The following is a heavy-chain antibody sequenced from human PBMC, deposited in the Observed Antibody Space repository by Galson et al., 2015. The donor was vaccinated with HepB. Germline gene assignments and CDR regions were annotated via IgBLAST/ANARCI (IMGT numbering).Heavy chain of an antibody. CDR1: GFTFSGSA. V-gene: IGHV3-73*01. Sequence: SLRLSCAASGFTFSGSAVHWVRQGSGKGLEWIGRIRSKANTYATAYAASVEGRFTISRDDSKNTAYLQMNSLKNEDTAVYYCNAYYYDSSGYPFDYWGQGTLVTVSS. CDR2: IRSKANTYAT. D-gene: IGHD3-22*01. CDR3: NAYYYDSSGYPFDY. J-gene: IGHJ4*02.